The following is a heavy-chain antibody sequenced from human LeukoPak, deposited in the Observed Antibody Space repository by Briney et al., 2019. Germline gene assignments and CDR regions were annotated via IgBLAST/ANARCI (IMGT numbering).Heavy chain of an antibody. V-gene: IGHV3-53*01. CDR3: ARVGSSSGRSFDI. D-gene: IGHD3-22*01. J-gene: IGHJ3*02. Sequence: GGSLRLSCAASGFIVSSNYMSWVRQAPGEGLEWVPVIYSGGSTYYADSVKGRFTISRDKSKNTLHLQMNSLRAEDTAVYYCARVGSSSGRSFDIWGQGTMVTVSS. CDR2: IYSGGST. CDR1: GFIVSSNY.